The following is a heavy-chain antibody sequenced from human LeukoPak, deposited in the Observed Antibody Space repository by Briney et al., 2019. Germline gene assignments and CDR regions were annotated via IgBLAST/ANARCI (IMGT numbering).Heavy chain of an antibody. Sequence: SGPTLVNPTQTLTLTCTFSGFSLSTSGVGVGWIRQPPGKGLEWIGNVFYSGSTYYSPSLETRITISVDTSKKQFSLSLTSVTAADTAVYYCASLDYAGNWVDHWGRGTLVTVSS. D-gene: IGHD4-23*01. J-gene: IGHJ4*02. CDR1: GFSLSTSGVG. V-gene: IGHV4-39*01. CDR3: ASLDYAGNWVDH. CDR2: VFYSGST.